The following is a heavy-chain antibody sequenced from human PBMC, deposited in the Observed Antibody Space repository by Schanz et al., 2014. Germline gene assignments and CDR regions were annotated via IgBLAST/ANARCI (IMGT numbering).Heavy chain of an antibody. J-gene: IGHJ4*02. CDR2: INPSGGTT. CDR3: ARAGYCRDSGCYSLGIEY. Sequence: QVQLVQSGAEVKKPGASVKVSCKASGYTFTTYYIHWVRQAPGQGLEWMGIINPSGGTTKYAQRFQGRVTMTWDTSTSTVSMELSSLRSEDTAVYYCARAGYCRDSGCYSLGIEYWGQGTLVTVSS. CDR1: GYTFTTYY. D-gene: IGHD2-15*01. V-gene: IGHV1-46*01.